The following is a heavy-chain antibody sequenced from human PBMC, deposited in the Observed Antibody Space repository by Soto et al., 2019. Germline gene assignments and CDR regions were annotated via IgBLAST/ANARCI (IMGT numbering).Heavy chain of an antibody. J-gene: IGHJ4*02. Sequence: QVQLQESGPGLVKPSDTLSLTCAVSGYSISSSNWWGWIRQPPGKGLEWIGYIYYSGSTYYNPSLNGRVTMSVDTSTNQFSLKLSSVTAVDTAVYYCARRGYSYGYYYFDYWGQGTLVTVSS. CDR1: GYSISSSNW. CDR3: ARRGYSYGYYYFDY. D-gene: IGHD5-18*01. V-gene: IGHV4-28*01. CDR2: IYYSGST.